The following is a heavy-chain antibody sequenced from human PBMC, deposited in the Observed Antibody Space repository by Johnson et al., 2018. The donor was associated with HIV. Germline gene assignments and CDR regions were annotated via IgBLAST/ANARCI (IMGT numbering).Heavy chain of an antibody. Sequence: QVQLVESGGGVVQPGGSLRLSCLASGFSISDSAIHWVRQAPGKGLESVAVLSKDGDNEYYADSVKGRLTVSRDHSKNTLNLQMNSLRAEDTAVYYCAKGLLIAAAHDAFDIWGQGTMVTVSS. CDR3: AKGLLIAAAHDAFDI. V-gene: IGHV3-30-3*01. D-gene: IGHD6-13*01. CDR2: LSKDGDNE. J-gene: IGHJ3*02. CDR1: GFSISDSA.